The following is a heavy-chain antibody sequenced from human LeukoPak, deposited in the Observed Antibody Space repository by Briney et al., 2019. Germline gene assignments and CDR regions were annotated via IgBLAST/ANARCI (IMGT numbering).Heavy chain of an antibody. D-gene: IGHD1-26*01. CDR2: IGTAGDT. V-gene: IGHV3-13*04. CDR3: ARGQPGWGLDY. Sequence: GGSLRLSCAASGFTFSRYDMHWVRRPTGKGLEWVSIIGTAGDTYYPGSVKGRFTISRENAKNSLYLQMNSLRAGDTAVYYCARGQPGWGLDYWGQGTLVTVSS. J-gene: IGHJ4*02. CDR1: GFTFSRYD.